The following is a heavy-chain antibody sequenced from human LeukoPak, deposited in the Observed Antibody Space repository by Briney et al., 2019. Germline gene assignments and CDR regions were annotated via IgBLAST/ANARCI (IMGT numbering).Heavy chain of an antibody. D-gene: IGHD3-22*01. Sequence: PGGSLRLSCAASGFTFSSYAMSWVRQAPGKGLEWVSAISGSGGSTYYADSVKGRFTISRDNSKNTLYLQMNSLRAEDTAVYYCAKGAPYYYDSSGYYYSFGCWGQGTLVTVSS. CDR3: AKGAPYYYDSSGYYYSFGC. CDR2: ISGSGGST. V-gene: IGHV3-23*01. J-gene: IGHJ4*02. CDR1: GFTFSSYA.